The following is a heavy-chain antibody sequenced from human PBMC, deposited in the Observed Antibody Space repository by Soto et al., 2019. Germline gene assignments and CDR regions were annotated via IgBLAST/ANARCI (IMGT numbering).Heavy chain of an antibody. V-gene: IGHV1-69*13. Sequence: SVKVSCKASGGTFSSYAISWVRQAPGQGLEWMGGIIPIFGTANYAQKFQGRVTITADESTSTAYMELSSLRSEDTAVYYCARSGSGNNWFDPWGQGTLVTVSS. J-gene: IGHJ5*02. CDR3: ARSGSGNNWFDP. D-gene: IGHD3-22*01. CDR2: IIPIFGTA. CDR1: GGTFSSYA.